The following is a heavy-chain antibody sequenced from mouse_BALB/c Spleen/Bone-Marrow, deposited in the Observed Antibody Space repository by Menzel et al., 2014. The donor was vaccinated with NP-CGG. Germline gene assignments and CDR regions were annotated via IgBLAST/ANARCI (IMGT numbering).Heavy chain of an antibody. Sequence: DVQLVESGGGLVQPGVSRKLSCAASGFTFSSFGMHWVRQAPEKGLEWVAYISSGSSTIYYADTVKGRFTISRDNPKNTLFLQMTSLRPEDTAMYYCARSISHYYGSNWYFDVWAAATPVTVSS. D-gene: IGHD1-1*01. CDR2: ISSGSSTI. CDR3: ARSISHYYGSNWYFDV. CDR1: GFTFSSFG. J-gene: IGHJ1*01. V-gene: IGHV5-17*02.